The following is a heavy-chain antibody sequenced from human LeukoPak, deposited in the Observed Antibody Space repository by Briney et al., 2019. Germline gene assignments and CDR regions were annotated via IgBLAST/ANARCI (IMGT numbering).Heavy chain of an antibody. CDR2: ISWNSGSI. J-gene: IGHJ3*02. CDR1: GFTFDDYA. V-gene: IGHV3-9*01. Sequence: GRSLRLSCAASGFTFDDYAMHWVRQAPGKGLEWVSGISWNSGSIGYADSVKGRFTVSRDNAKNSLYPQMNSLRAEDTALYYCAKVTTVTTTGAFDIWGQGTMVTVSS. D-gene: IGHD4-17*01. CDR3: AKVTTVTTTGAFDI.